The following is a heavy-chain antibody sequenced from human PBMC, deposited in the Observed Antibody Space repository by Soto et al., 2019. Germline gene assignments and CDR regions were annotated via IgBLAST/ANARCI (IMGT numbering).Heavy chain of an antibody. J-gene: IGHJ3*02. CDR1: GGSISSGGYS. CDR3: ERRRGSSGWDDAFDI. Sequence: PSETLSLTCAVSGGSISSGGYSWSWIRQPPGKGLEWIGYIYHSGSTYYNPSLKSRVTISVDTSKNQFSLKLSSVTAADTAVYYCERRRGSSGWDDAFDIWGQGTMVTVSS. V-gene: IGHV4-30-2*01. CDR2: IYHSGST. D-gene: IGHD6-19*01.